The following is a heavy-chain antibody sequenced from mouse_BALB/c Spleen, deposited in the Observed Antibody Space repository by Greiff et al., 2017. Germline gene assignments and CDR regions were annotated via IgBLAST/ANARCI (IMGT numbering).Heavy chain of an antibody. Sequence: VQLQQSGPGLVQPSQSLSITCTVSGFSLTSYGVHWVRQSPGKGLEWLGVIWSGGSTDYNAAFISRLSISKDNSKSQVFLKMNSLQTDDTARYYGARGYGNYGNYYAMDYWGQGTSVTVSS. CDR3: ARGYGNYGNYYAMDY. CDR1: GFSLTSYG. CDR2: IWSGGST. J-gene: IGHJ4*01. V-gene: IGHV2-4-1*01. D-gene: IGHD2-10*02.